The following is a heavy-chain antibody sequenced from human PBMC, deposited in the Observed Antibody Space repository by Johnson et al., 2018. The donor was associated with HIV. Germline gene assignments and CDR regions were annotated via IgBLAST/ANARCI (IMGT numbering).Heavy chain of an antibody. V-gene: IGHV3-30*02. CDR1: GFTFRTYG. CDR3: ARVVAFKVRDLYYYDSSGSNDAFDI. CDR2: IRYDGSKR. D-gene: IGHD3-22*01. Sequence: VQLVESGGGVVQPGGSLRLSCASSGFTFRTYGIHWVRQAPGKGLEWVAFIRYDGSKRYYADSVKGRFTISSDTAKNTLYLQMNSLRTGDTAVYYCARVVAFKVRDLYYYDSSGSNDAFDIWGQGTLVTVSS. J-gene: IGHJ3*02.